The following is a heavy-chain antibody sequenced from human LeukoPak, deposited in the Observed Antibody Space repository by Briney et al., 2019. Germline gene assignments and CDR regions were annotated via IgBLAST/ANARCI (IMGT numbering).Heavy chain of an antibody. CDR3: ARGRLGSGSYYRGVGLDY. V-gene: IGHV3-53*01. Sequence: GGSLRLSCAASGFTVSSNYMSWVRQAPGKGLEWVSVIYSGGSTYYADSVKGRFTISRDNSKNTLYLQMNSLRAEDTAVYYCARGRLGSGSYYRGVGLDYWGQGTLVIVSS. D-gene: IGHD1-26*01. CDR1: GFTVSSNY. CDR2: IYSGGST. J-gene: IGHJ4*02.